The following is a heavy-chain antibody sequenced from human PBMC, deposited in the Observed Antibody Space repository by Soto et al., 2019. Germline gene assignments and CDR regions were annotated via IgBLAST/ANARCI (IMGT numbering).Heavy chain of an antibody. CDR3: TRDNVHSNGGRCYGAPRDV. CDR1: GFTVSSKY. V-gene: IGHV3-66*01. CDR2: IQSGGST. J-gene: IGHJ6*04. Sequence: EVQLVESGGDLVQPGGSLRFSCAASGFTVSSKYMSWVRQAPGKGLEWVSLIQSGGSTYYAGSVKGRFTISRDYSENTLFLEMNSLRDEDTAVYYCTRDNVHSNGGRCYGAPRDVWGKGDGVTVSA. D-gene: IGHD2-15*01.